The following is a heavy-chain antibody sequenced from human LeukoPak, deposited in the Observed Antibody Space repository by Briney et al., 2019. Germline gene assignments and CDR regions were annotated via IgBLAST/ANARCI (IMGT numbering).Heavy chain of an antibody. Sequence: GGSLRLSCAASGFTVSSNYMSWVRQAPGKGLEWVSVIYSGGSTYYADSVKGRFTISRDNSKNTLYLQMNSLRAEDTAVYYCASGSSSWYVDYYYGMDVWGQGTRVTVSS. V-gene: IGHV3-53*01. CDR1: GFTVSSNY. J-gene: IGHJ6*02. D-gene: IGHD6-13*01. CDR2: IYSGGST. CDR3: ASGSSSWYVDYYYGMDV.